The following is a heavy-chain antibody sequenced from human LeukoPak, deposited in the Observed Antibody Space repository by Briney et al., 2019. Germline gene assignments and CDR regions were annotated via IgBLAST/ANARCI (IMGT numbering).Heavy chain of an antibody. D-gene: IGHD6-13*01. CDR2: FDPEDGET. J-gene: IGHJ4*02. CDR3: ATGGLYSSSWYFDY. V-gene: IGHV1-24*01. Sequence: GASVKVSCKVSGYTLTELSMHWVRQAPGKGLEWMGGFDPEDGETIYAQKFQGRVTMTEDTSTDTAYMELSSLRSEDTAVYYCATGGLYSSSWYFDYWGQGTLVTVPS. CDR1: GYTLTELS.